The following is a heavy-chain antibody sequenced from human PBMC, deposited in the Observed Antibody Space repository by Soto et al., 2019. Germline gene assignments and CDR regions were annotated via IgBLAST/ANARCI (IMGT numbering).Heavy chain of an antibody. D-gene: IGHD6-13*01. CDR1: GYTFTSYA. V-gene: IGHV1-3*04. Sequence: QVQLVQSGAEVKKPGASVKVSCKASGYTFTSYAIHWVSQAPGQRLEWMGWINTAKDNTKYSQKFQGRVTITRDTSARIVYLELRSLRSEDTAVYYCARGRSWSSFDYWGSGTLVTVSS. J-gene: IGHJ4*02. CDR2: INTAKDNT. CDR3: ARGRSWSSFDY.